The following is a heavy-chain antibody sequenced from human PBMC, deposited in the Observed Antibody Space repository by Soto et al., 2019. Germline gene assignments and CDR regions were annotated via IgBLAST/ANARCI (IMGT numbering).Heavy chain of an antibody. Sequence: SETRSRTWTVSGGSISSGGYYWIWIRQHPGKGLEWIGYIYYSGSTYYNPSLKSRVTISVDTSKNQFSLKLSSVTAADTAVYYCARDGSYYYYGMDVWGQGTTVTVSS. D-gene: IGHD1-26*01. CDR3: ARDGSYYYYGMDV. CDR1: GGSISSGGYY. V-gene: IGHV4-31*02. J-gene: IGHJ6*02. CDR2: IYYSGST.